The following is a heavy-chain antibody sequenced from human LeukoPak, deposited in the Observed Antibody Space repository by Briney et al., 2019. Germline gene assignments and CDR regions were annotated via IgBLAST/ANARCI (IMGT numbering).Heavy chain of an antibody. CDR3: ATSPSRVVPAAKGDYYYYMDV. D-gene: IGHD2-2*01. V-gene: IGHV1-24*01. Sequence: ASVKVSCKVSGYTLTELSMHWVRQAPGKGLEWMGGFDPEDGETIYAQKFQGRVTMTEDTSTDTAYMELSSLRSEDTAVYYCATSPSRVVPAAKGDYYYYMDVWGKGTTVTVSS. CDR2: FDPEDGET. CDR1: GYTLTELS. J-gene: IGHJ6*03.